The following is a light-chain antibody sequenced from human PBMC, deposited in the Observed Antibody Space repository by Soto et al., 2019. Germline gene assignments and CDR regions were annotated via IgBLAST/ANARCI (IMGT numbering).Light chain of an antibody. J-gene: IGKJ1*01. CDR1: QRVPNNN. CDR2: GAS. Sequence: EIVLAHSPCTLSLSPGERAARSCRASQRVPNNNLAWYQQTPGQAPRVLIYGASSGATFTPDRFSGSGSGADFTLTISRLETEDFAVYYCQQYGSSPWTFGQGTKVDIK. CDR3: QQYGSSPWT. V-gene: IGKV3-20*01.